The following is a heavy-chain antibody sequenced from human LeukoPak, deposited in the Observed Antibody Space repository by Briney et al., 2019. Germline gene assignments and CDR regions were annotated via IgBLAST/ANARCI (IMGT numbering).Heavy chain of an antibody. D-gene: IGHD3-22*01. CDR3: AKAHDSSGYWGSDAFDI. CDR2: MNPNSGNT. CDR1: GYTFTSYY. J-gene: IGHJ3*02. V-gene: IGHV1-8*03. Sequence: ASVKVSCKASGYTFTSYYMHWVRQATGQGLEWMGWMNPNSGNTVYAQKFQGRVTITRNTSISTAYMELSSLRSEDTAVYYCAKAHDSSGYWGSDAFDIWGQGTMVTASS.